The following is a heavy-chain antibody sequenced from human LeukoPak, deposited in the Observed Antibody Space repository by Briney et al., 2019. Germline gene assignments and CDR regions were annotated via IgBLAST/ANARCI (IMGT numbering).Heavy chain of an antibody. D-gene: IGHD6-6*01. CDR2: ISGSGGST. CDR1: GFTFSSYA. Sequence: TGGSLTLSCAASGFTFSSYAMSWVRQAPGKGLEWVSAISGSGGSTYYADSVKGRFTISRDNSKNTLYLQMNRLRAEDTAVYYCARHRSSWLIDYWGQGTLVTASS. V-gene: IGHV3-23*01. J-gene: IGHJ4*02. CDR3: ARHRSSWLIDY.